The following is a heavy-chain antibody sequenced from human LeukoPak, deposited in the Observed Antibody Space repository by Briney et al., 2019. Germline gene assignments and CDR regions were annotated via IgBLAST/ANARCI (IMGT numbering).Heavy chain of an antibody. CDR2: IYYSGST. J-gene: IGHJ4*02. D-gene: IGHD5-18*01. CDR3: ARRAMVTGDGGIN. V-gene: IGHV4-39*01. CDR1: GGSISSSSYY. Sequence: SETLSLTCTVSGGSISSSSYYWGWIRQPPGKGLEWIGSIYYSGSTYYNPSLKSRVTISVDTSKNQFSLKLSSVTAADTAVYYCARRAMVTGDGGINWGQGTLVTVSS.